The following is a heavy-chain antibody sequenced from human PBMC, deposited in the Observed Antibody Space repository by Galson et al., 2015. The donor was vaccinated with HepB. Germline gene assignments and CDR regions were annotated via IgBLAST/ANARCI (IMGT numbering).Heavy chain of an antibody. CDR3: AREAVEYSSSSYYFDY. D-gene: IGHD6-6*01. J-gene: IGHJ4*02. CDR2: ISSSSSYI. CDR1: GFTFSSYS. Sequence: SLRLSCAASGFTFSSYSMNWVRQAPGKGLEWVSSISSSSSYIYYADSVKGRFTISRDNAKNSLYLQMSSLRAEDTAVYYCAREAVEYSSSSYYFDYWGQGTLVTVSS. V-gene: IGHV3-21*01.